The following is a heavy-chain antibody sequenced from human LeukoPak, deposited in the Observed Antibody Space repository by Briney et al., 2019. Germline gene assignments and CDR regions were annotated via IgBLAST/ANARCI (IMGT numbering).Heavy chain of an antibody. CDR2: IHHSGRT. J-gene: IGHJ4*02. CDR1: GSSLKTYF. D-gene: IGHD1-26*01. Sequence: SETLSLTCSISGSSLKTYFWTWIRQAPGKGLEYIGFIHHSGRTDYSPALKSRVTISIDTSKNEFSLRLTSVTIADTAIYYCARTFTGSHLLECWDQGTLVIVSS. V-gene: IGHV4-59*01. CDR3: ARTFTGSHLLEC.